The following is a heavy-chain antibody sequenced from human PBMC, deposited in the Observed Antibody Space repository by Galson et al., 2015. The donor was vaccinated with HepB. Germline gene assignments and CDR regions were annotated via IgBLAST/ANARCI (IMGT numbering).Heavy chain of an antibody. D-gene: IGHD2-15*01. CDR3: TTEPDIVVVVAAVAGAFEI. CDR2: IKSKTDGGTT. CDR1: GFTFSNAW. J-gene: IGHJ3*02. V-gene: IGHV3-15*01. Sequence: SLRLSCAASGFTFSNAWMSWVRQAPGKGLEWVGRIKSKTDGGTTDYAAPVKGRFTISRDDSKNTLYLQMNSLKTEDTAVYYCTTEPDIVVVVAAVAGAFEIWGQGTMVTVSS.